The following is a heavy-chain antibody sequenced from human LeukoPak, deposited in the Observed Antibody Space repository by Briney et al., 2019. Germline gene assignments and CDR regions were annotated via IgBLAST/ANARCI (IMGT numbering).Heavy chain of an antibody. V-gene: IGHV4-31*03. D-gene: IGHD3-22*01. J-gene: IGHJ3*02. Sequence: SETLSLTCTVSGGSISSGGYYWSWIRQHPGKGLEWIGYIYYSGSTYYNPSLKSRVTISVDTSKNQFSLKLNSVTAADTAVYHCARVSNYYDSSGYKAFDIWGQGTMVTVSS. CDR2: IYYSGST. CDR1: GGSISSGGYY. CDR3: ARVSNYYDSSGYKAFDI.